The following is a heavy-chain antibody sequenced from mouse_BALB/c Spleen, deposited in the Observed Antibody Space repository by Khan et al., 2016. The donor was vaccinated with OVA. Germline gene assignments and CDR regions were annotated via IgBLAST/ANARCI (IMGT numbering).Heavy chain of an antibody. CDR3: ARIYGSDFDY. D-gene: IGHD1-1*01. J-gene: IGHJ2*01. V-gene: IGHV1-20*02. CDR1: GYSFTGYF. Sequence: VQLKQSGPELVKPGASVKISCKATGYSFTGYFMNWVMQSHGKSLEWIGRINPHIGETFYNPKFKGKATLTVDESSSTAHMELRSLASEDSAVYDCARIYGSDFDYWGQGTTLTVSS. CDR2: INPHIGET.